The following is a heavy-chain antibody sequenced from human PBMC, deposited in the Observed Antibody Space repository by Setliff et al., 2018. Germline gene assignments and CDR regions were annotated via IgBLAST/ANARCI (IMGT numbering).Heavy chain of an antibody. CDR2: IYTSGST. D-gene: IGHD3-3*01. V-gene: IGHV4-61*09. J-gene: IGHJ5*02. CDR3: AGGDFWSGSQPFNWFDP. Sequence: SETLSLTCTVSGGSISSGSYYWSWIRQPAGKGLEWIGHIYTSGSTNYNPSLKSRVTISVDTSKNQFSLKLSSVTAADTAVYYCAGGDFWSGSQPFNWFDPWGQGTLVTV. CDR1: GGSISSGSYY.